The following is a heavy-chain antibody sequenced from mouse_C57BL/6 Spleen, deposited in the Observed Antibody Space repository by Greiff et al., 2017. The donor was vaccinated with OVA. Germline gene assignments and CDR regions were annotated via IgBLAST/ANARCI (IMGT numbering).Heavy chain of an antibody. CDR3: ARWGSLYAMDY. CDR2: IHPNSGST. J-gene: IGHJ4*01. Sequence: QVQLQQPGAELVKPGASVKLSCKASGYTFTSYWMHWVKQRPGQGLEWIGMIHPNSGSTNYNEKFKSKATLNVDKSSSTAYMQLSSLTSEDSAVYYCARWGSLYAMDYWGQGTSVTVSS. CDR1: GYTFTSYW. V-gene: IGHV1-64*01.